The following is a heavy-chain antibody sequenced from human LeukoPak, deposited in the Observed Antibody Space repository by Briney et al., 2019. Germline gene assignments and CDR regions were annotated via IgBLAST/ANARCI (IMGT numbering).Heavy chain of an antibody. CDR3: ARGITGTIDY. D-gene: IGHD1-20*01. J-gene: IGHJ4*02. CDR1: GGSISSYY. Sequence: PSETLSLTCTVSGGSISSYYWSWLRQPPGKGLEWIGYIYYSGSTNYNPSLKSRVTISVDTSKNQFSLKLSSVTAADTAVYYCARGITGTIDYWGQGTLVTVSS. CDR2: IYYSGST. V-gene: IGHV4-59*01.